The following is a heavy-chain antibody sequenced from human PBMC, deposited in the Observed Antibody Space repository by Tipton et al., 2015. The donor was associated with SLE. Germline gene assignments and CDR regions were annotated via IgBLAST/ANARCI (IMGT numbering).Heavy chain of an antibody. V-gene: IGHV1-46*02. CDR1: GFTFNSFY. Sequence: QLVQSGPEVKEPGASVKLSCKAPGFTFNSFYVHWVRQAPGQGLEWVGLIDPGEGYINYAQRLQARVLMTSDTSTTTVYMELRGLRSDDTAIYYCAGERHYSGSSYYYYGMGVWGQGTTVTVSS. D-gene: IGHD2-15*01. J-gene: IGHJ6*02. CDR2: IDPGEGYI. CDR3: AGERHYSGSSYYYYGMGV.